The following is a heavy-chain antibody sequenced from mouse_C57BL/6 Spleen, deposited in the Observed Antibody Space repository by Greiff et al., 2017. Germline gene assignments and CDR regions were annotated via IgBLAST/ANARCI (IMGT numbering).Heavy chain of an antibody. CDR1: GFTFSSYA. CDR3: AREGYYDYDKKVFDY. J-gene: IGHJ2*01. CDR2: ISDGGSYT. V-gene: IGHV5-4*01. D-gene: IGHD2-4*01. Sequence: EVQRVESGGGLVKPGGSLKLSCAASGFTFSSYAMSWVRQTPEKRLEWVATISDGGSYTYYPDNVKGRFTISRDNAKNNLYLQMSHLKSEDTAMYYCAREGYYDYDKKVFDYWGQGTTLTVSS.